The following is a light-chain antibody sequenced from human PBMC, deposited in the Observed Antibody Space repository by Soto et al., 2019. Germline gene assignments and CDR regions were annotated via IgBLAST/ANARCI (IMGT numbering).Light chain of an antibody. V-gene: IGKV3D-20*02. CDR2: GAS. CDR1: QSVSSSY. J-gene: IGKJ3*01. CDR3: QQRSNWLT. Sequence: EIVMTQSPATLSVSPGERATLSCRASQSVSSSYLAWYQQKPGQAPRLLIYGASSRATGIPDRFSGSGSGTDFTLTISGLEPEDIAVYYCQQRSNWLTFGPGTKVDIK.